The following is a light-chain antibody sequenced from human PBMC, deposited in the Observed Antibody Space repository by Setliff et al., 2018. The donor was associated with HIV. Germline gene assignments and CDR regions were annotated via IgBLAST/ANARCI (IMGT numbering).Light chain of an antibody. Sequence: QSALTQPASVSGSPGQSITISCTGTSSDVGGYNSVYWYQQHPGKAPKVIIYEGTDRPSGVSDRFSGSKSGNTASLTISGLQAEDEADYYCSSYTSRNSYVFRTGTKVTVL. CDR2: EGT. CDR1: SSDVGGYNS. J-gene: IGLJ1*01. CDR3: SSYTSRNSYV. V-gene: IGLV2-14*01.